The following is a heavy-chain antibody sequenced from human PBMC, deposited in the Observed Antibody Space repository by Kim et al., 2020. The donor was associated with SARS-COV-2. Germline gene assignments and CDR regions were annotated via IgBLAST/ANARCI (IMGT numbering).Heavy chain of an antibody. Sequence: SVKVSCKASGGTFSSYAISWVRQAPGQGLEWMGGIIPIFGTANYAQKFQGRVTITADESTSTAYMELSSLRSEDTAVYYCARGDIAVAVGYYYYGMDVWGQGTTVTVSS. CDR2: IIPIFGTA. J-gene: IGHJ6*02. CDR3: ARGDIAVAVGYYYYGMDV. CDR1: GGTFSSYA. D-gene: IGHD6-19*01. V-gene: IGHV1-69*13.